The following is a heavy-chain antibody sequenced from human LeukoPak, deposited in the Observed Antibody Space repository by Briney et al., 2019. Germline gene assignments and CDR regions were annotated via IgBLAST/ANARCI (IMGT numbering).Heavy chain of an antibody. Sequence: SETLSLTCTVSGGSISSSSYYWGWIRQPPGKGLEWIGSIYYSGSTYYNPSLKSRVTISVDTSKNQFSPKLSSVTAADTAVYYCARDQDGSGSSPFDYWGQGTLVTVSS. CDR3: ARDQDGSGSSPFDY. J-gene: IGHJ4*02. V-gene: IGHV4-39*07. CDR2: IYYSGST. D-gene: IGHD3-10*01. CDR1: GGSISSSSYY.